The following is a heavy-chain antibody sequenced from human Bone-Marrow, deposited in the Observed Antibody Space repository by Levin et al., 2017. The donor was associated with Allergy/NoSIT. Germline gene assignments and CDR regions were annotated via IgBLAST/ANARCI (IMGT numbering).Heavy chain of an antibody. CDR3: ARIQGPYCGGDCYAYYYDGMDV. V-gene: IGHV1-8*01. J-gene: IGHJ6*02. Sequence: GESLKISCKASGYTFTSYDINWVRQATGQGLEWMGWMNPNSGNTGYAQKFQGRVTMTRNTSISTAYMELSSLRSEDTAVYYCARIQGPYCGGDCYAYYYDGMDVWGQGTTVTVSS. CDR1: GYTFTSYD. D-gene: IGHD2-21*02. CDR2: MNPNSGNT.